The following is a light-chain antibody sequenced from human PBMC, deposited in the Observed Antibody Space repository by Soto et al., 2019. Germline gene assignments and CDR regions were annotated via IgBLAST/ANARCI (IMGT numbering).Light chain of an antibody. Sequence: QSALTQPASVSGSPGQSITISCTGTSSDVGGYNYVSCYQQHPGKAPKLISYDVSNRPSGVSNRFSGSKSGNTASLTISVLQAEDEADFYCSSYTATYTVVFGGGTNSPS. CDR3: SSYTATYTVV. CDR2: DVS. J-gene: IGLJ2*01. V-gene: IGLV2-14*01. CDR1: SSDVGGYNY.